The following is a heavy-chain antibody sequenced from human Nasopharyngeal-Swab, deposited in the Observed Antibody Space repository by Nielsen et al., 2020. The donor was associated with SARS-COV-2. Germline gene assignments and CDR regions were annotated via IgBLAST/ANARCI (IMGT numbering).Heavy chain of an antibody. CDR3: AKWGSSSRHFDY. V-gene: IGHV3-9*01. CDR1: GFTFDDYA. CDR2: ISWNSGTI. D-gene: IGHD6-6*01. Sequence: SLKISCAASGFTFDDYAMHWVRQAPGKGLEWVSGISWNSGTIGYADSVKGRFTISRANAKNSLYLQMNSLRAEDAALYYCAKWGSSSRHFDYWGQGTLVTVSS. J-gene: IGHJ4*02.